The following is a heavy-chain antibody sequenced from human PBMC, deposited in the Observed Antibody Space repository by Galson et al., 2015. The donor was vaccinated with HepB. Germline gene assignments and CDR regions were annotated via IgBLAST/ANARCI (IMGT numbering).Heavy chain of an antibody. Sequence: SLRLSCAASGFTFSSYGMHWVRQAPDKGLEWVAVIWYDGSNKYYGDSVKGRFTISRDNSKNTLYLQMNSLRVEDTAVYYCARDKLETVAGTGYFQHWGQGTLVTVSS. CDR2: IWYDGSNK. CDR1: GFTFSSYG. V-gene: IGHV3-33*01. D-gene: IGHD6-19*01. CDR3: ARDKLETVAGTGYFQH. J-gene: IGHJ1*01.